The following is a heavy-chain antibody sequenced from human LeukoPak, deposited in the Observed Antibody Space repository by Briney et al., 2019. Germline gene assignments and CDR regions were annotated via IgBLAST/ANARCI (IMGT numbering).Heavy chain of an antibody. Sequence: GGSLRLSCAASGFTFSSYAMHWVRQAPGKGLEWVTIISYDGSNKYYADSVKGRFTISRDNSKNTLYLQMNSLRTEDTAVYYCARGDKQLVFNRNKGGFDTWGQGTLVTVSS. D-gene: IGHD6-13*01. V-gene: IGHV3-30*04. CDR2: ISYDGSNK. CDR1: GFTFSSYA. J-gene: IGHJ5*02. CDR3: ARGDKQLVFNRNKGGFDT.